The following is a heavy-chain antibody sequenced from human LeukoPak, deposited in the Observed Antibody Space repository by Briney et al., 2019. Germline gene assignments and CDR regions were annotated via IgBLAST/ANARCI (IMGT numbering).Heavy chain of an antibody. CDR3: ARGLNYYDSSGYYTDY. J-gene: IGHJ4*02. CDR1: GGSISCGSYY. V-gene: IGHV4-61*02. CDR2: IYTSGST. Sequence: SQTLSLTCTVSGGSISCGSYYWSWIRQPDGKGLEWIGRIYTSGSTNYNPSLKSRVAISVDTSKNQFSLKLSSVTAADTAVYYCARGLNYYDSSGYYTDYWGQGTLVTVSS. D-gene: IGHD3-22*01.